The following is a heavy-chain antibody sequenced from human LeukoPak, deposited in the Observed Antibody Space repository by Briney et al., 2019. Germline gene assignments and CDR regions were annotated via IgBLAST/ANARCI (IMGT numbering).Heavy chain of an antibody. CDR1: GFTFSSYG. CDR2: ISYDGSNK. D-gene: IGHD3-10*01. Sequence: PGRSLRLSCAASGFTFSSYGMHWVRQAPGKGLEWVAVISYDGSNKYYADSVKGRFTISRDNSKNTLYLQMNSLRAEDTAVYYCAKGSELWEIDYWGQGTLVTVSS. J-gene: IGHJ4*02. V-gene: IGHV3-30*18. CDR3: AKGSELWEIDY.